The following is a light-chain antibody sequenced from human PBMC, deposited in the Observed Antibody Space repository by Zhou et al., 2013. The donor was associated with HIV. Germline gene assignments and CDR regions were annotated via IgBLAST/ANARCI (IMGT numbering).Light chain of an antibody. CDR2: GAS. Sequence: EIVMTQSPATLSVSPGERATLSCRASQSVSSNLAWYQQKPGQGPRLLIYGASTRATGIPGRFSGSGSGTEFTLTISSLQPEDFATYYCLQHNSYPLTFGGGTKVEIK. J-gene: IGKJ4*01. V-gene: IGKV3-15*01. CDR3: LQHNSYPLT. CDR1: QSVSSN.